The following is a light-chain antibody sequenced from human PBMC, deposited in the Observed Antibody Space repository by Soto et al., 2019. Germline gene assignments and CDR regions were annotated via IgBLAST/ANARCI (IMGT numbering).Light chain of an antibody. J-gene: IGKJ1*01. CDR1: QSVSSN. CDR2: GAS. V-gene: IGKV3-15*01. CDR3: QNYLDYSRT. Sequence: EIVMTQSPATLSVSPGERATLSCRANQSVSSNLAWYQQKPGQAPRLLISGASTRATGIPDRFSGSGSGTEFTLTISSLQPDDSATYYCQNYLDYSRTFGQGTKVDIK.